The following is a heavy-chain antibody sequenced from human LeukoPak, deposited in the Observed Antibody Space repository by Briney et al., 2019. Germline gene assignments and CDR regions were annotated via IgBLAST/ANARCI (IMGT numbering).Heavy chain of an antibody. CDR1: VGTFSSYT. CDR3: ARGPSQWFGESAFDI. V-gene: IGHV1-69*02. J-gene: IGHJ3*02. CDR2: IIPILGIA. Sequence: SVKVSCKASVGTFSSYTISWVRQAPGQGLEWMGRIIPILGIANYAQKFQGRVTITADKSTSTAYMELSSLRSEDTAVYYCARGPSQWFGESAFDIWGQGTMVTVSS. D-gene: IGHD3-10*01.